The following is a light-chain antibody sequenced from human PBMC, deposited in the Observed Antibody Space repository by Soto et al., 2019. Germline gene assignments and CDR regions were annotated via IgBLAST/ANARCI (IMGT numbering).Light chain of an antibody. Sequence: QPVLTQPPSVSGAPGQRVTLSCTGSSSNIGAGYDVHWYQQLPGTAPKLLIYGNSNRPSGVPDRFSGSKSGTSASLAITGLQAEDEAYYYCQSYDSSLSGSVFGGGTKLTVL. CDR3: QSYDSSLSGSV. V-gene: IGLV1-40*01. J-gene: IGLJ2*01. CDR2: GNS. CDR1: SSNIGAGYD.